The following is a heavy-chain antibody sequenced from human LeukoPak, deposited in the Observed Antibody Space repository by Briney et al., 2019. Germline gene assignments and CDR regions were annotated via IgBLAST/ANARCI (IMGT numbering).Heavy chain of an antibody. CDR2: ISSSGSTI. CDR3: ARFVEMATITGFDY. CDR1: GFTVSSNY. Sequence: GGSLRLSCAASGFTVSSNYMSWVRQAPGKGLEWVSYISSSGSTIYYAGSVKGRFTISRDNAKNSLYLQMNSLRAEDTAVYYCARFVEMATITGFDYWGQGTLVTVSS. V-gene: IGHV3-11*04. D-gene: IGHD5-24*01. J-gene: IGHJ4*02.